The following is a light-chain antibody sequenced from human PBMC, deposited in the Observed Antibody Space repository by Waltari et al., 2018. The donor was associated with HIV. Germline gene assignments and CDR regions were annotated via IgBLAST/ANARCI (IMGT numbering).Light chain of an antibody. CDR1: QSIGTS. Sequence: DTQMTQSPSSVSASVGDRVTITCRGSQSIGTSVAWYQQKSDRTPKLLIFEAARLQTGVPSRFSGSGSGTDFTLTITSLQPEDLATYYCQQANNFPHSFGQGT. CDR2: EAA. V-gene: IGKV1-12*01. CDR3: QQANNFPHS. J-gene: IGKJ2*03.